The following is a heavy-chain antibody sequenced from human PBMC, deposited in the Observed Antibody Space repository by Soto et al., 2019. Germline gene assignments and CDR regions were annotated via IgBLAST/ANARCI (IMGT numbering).Heavy chain of an antibody. V-gene: IGHV1-46*01. Sequence: QVQLVQSGAEVKNPGASVKVSCKASGYTFTYYHVHWVRQAPGQGLEWMGIINPNGGDTTNAQKSQGKVTMTRATYTSTVYMEVSSRRSEDTDLDYCERVPYSYGFLFYLDVWGQGTLVTVSS. CDR1: GYTFTYYH. J-gene: IGHJ4*02. D-gene: IGHD5-18*01. CDR3: ERVPYSYGFLFYLDV. CDR2: INPNGGDT.